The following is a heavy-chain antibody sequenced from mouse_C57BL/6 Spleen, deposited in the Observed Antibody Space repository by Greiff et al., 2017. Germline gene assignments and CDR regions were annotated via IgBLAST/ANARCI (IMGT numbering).Heavy chain of an antibody. CDR2: IYPRSGNT. D-gene: IGHD1-1*01. V-gene: IGHV1-81*01. Sequence: VQVVESGAELARPGASVKLSCKASGYTFTSYGISWVKQRTGQGLEWIGEIYPRSGNTYYNEKFKGKATLTADKSSSTAYMELRSLTSEDSAVYFCARDYGSSYVGYFDVWGTGTTVTVSS. CDR1: GYTFTSYG. J-gene: IGHJ1*03. CDR3: ARDYGSSYVGYFDV.